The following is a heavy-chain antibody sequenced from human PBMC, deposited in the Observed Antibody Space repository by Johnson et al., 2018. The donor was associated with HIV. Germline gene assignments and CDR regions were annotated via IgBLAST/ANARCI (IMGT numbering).Heavy chain of an antibody. CDR1: GFTFSNYA. V-gene: IGHV3-30-3*01. J-gene: IGHJ3*02. CDR3: AKANPEVWGSYKTDDDAFDI. Sequence: QVQLVESWGGVVQPGSSLRLSCAASGFTFSNYAVHWVRQAPGKGLEWVAVISSDGSAKYYADSVKGPFTISRDNSKNTLYLQLNTLRAADTAVYYCAKANPEVWGSYKTDDDAFDIWGQGTMVTVSS. D-gene: IGHD3-16*01. CDR2: ISSDGSAK.